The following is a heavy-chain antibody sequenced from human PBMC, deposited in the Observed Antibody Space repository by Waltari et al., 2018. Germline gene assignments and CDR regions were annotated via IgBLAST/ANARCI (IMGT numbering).Heavy chain of an antibody. D-gene: IGHD6-6*01. CDR2: INPNSGGT. CDR3: ARGYWGGAARPRDY. V-gene: IGHV1-2*02. Sequence: QVQLVQSGAEVKKPGASVTVSCKASGYTFTGYSMHWVRQAPRQGLEWMGWINPNSGGTNYAQRFQGRITMTRDTSISTAYMELSRLRSDDTAVYYCARGYWGGAARPRDYWGQGTLVTVSS. J-gene: IGHJ4*02. CDR1: GYTFTGYS.